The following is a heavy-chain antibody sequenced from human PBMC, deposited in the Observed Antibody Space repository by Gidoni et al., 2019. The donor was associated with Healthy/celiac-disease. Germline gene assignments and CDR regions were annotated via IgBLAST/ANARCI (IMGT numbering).Heavy chain of an antibody. Sequence: QVQLQESGPGLVKPSQTLSLTCTVSGGSISSGSYYWSWIRQPAGKGLEWIGRIYTSGSTNYNPSLKSRVTISVDTSKNQFSLKLSSVTAADTAVYYCARDEGMDWFDPWGQGTLVTVSS. J-gene: IGHJ5*02. V-gene: IGHV4-61*02. CDR1: GGSISSGSYY. CDR3: ARDEGMDWFDP. CDR2: IYTSGST.